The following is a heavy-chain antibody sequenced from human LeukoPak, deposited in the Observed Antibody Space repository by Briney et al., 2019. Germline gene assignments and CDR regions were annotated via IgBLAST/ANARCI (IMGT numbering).Heavy chain of an antibody. V-gene: IGHV3-23*01. J-gene: IGHJ4*02. CDR1: GFTFSSYA. Sequence: GGSLRLSCAASGFTFSSYAMSWVRQVPGKGLEWVSSISGSGDNTYNADSVKGRFTISRDNSKNTLYLQMNSLRAEDTAVYYCAKDGDIVATTSFGYWGQGTLVTVSS. CDR2: ISGSGDNT. D-gene: IGHD5-12*01. CDR3: AKDGDIVATTSFGY.